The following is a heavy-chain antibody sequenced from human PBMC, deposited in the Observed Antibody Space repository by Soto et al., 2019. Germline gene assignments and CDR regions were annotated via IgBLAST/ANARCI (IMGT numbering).Heavy chain of an antibody. J-gene: IGHJ4*02. CDR3: VRGSSGWPGIEY. CDR1: EFTFRNYW. V-gene: IGHV3-74*01. Sequence: EVQLVESGGGLVQPGGSLRLSCTGSEFTFRNYWMHWVRQAPGKGLVWVARINEDGSHTDHADSVKGRFGISRDNAKNTLFLQMNRLRGDDTGLYYCVRGSSGWPGIEYWGQGTLLTVSS. CDR2: INEDGSHT. D-gene: IGHD6-19*01.